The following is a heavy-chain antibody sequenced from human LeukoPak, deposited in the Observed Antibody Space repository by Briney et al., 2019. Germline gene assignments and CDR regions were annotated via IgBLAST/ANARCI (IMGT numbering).Heavy chain of an antibody. V-gene: IGHV1-2*02. J-gene: IGHJ6*03. Sequence: GASVKVSCKASGYTFTGYYMHWVRQAPGQGLEWMGWINPNSGGTNYAQKFQGRVTMTRDTSISTAYMELSRLRSEDTAVYYCARGRFNWRTTPAMDVWGKGTTVTVSS. CDR3: ARGRFNWRTTPAMDV. D-gene: IGHD1-7*01. CDR1: GYTFTGYY. CDR2: INPNSGGT.